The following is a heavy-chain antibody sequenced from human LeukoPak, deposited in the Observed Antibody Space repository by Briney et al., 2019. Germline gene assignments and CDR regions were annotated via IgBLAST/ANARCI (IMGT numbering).Heavy chain of an antibody. CDR3: ARDVNHAMDV. Sequence: GGSLRLSCAASGFTFSSHWMHWVRQAPGKGLVWVSRVNNDGTSTTYAASVKGRFTISRDNAKNTLYLQMNSLRAEDTAVYYCARDVNHAMDVWGQGTTVIVSS. CDR1: GFTFSSHW. V-gene: IGHV3-74*01. CDR2: VNNDGTST. J-gene: IGHJ6*02.